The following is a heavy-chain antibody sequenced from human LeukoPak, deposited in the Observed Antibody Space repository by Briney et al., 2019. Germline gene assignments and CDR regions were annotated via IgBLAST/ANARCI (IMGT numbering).Heavy chain of an antibody. CDR1: GYSISSGYY. J-gene: IGHJ6*03. Sequence: SETLSLTCTVSGYSISSGYYWGWIRQPPGKGLEWIGSIHHSGSTYYNPSLKRRATISVDTSRTQVYLKLSSVTAADTAVYYCARSWKDVTIFGVAIKRNNYYYMDVWGKGTTVTVSS. CDR3: ARSWKDVTIFGVAIKRNNYYYMDV. CDR2: IHHSGST. D-gene: IGHD3-3*01. V-gene: IGHV4-38-2*02.